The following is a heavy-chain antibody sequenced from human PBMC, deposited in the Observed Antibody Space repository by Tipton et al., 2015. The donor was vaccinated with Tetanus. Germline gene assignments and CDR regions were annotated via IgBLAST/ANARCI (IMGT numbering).Heavy chain of an antibody. CDR2: VAYDGNNK. D-gene: IGHD1-1*01. J-gene: IGHJ4*02. V-gene: IGHV3-30-3*01. CDR1: GLSFSGYG. CDR3: ARWGVLGLQHYLDY. Sequence: SLRLSCATSGLSFSGYGLHWLRQAPGKGLEWVALVAYDGNNKYYADSVKGRFTISRDNSKDTLYLQMNSLRPEDTAVYYCARWGVLGLQHYLDYWGQGTLVTVSS.